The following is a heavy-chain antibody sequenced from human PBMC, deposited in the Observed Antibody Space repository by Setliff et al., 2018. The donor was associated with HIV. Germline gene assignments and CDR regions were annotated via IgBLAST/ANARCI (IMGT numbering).Heavy chain of an antibody. CDR3: ARDRRGYYYGSGSCYMDV. D-gene: IGHD3-10*01. V-gene: IGHV4-4*08. CDR1: GVSISGYY. CDR2: IYTSGIT. Sequence: PSETLSLTCTVSGVSISGYYWSWIRQPPGKGLEWIGYIYTSGITDYNPSLKSRVTISGDTSKNQISLKLSLGTAEDTAVYYCARDRRGYYYGSGSCYMDVWGTGTTVTVSS. J-gene: IGHJ6*03.